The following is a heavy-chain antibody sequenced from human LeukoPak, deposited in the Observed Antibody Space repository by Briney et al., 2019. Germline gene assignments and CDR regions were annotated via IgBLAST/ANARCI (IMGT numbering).Heavy chain of an antibody. V-gene: IGHV3-23*01. CDR3: ARVLGSSWYGSYYYGMDV. J-gene: IGHJ6*02. Sequence: PGGSLRLSCAASGFIFSDFAMSRVRQAPGKGLEWVSGTSASGSHTHSADSVKGRFTISRDNSKNTLYLQMNSLRAEDTAVYYCARVLGSSWYGSYYYGMDVWGQGTTVTVSS. CDR1: GFIFSDFA. CDR2: TSASGSHT. D-gene: IGHD6-13*01.